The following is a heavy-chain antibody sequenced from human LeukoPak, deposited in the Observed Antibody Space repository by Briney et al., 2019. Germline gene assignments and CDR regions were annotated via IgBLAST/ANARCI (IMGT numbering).Heavy chain of an antibody. CDR3: ARGGDYDILTGYSPFDY. J-gene: IGHJ4*02. CDR1: GFTFSSYW. V-gene: IGHV3-7*04. Sequence: GGSLRLSCAASGFTFSSYWMSWVRQAPGKGLEWVANIKQDGSEKYYVDSVKGRFTISRDNAKNSLYLQMNSLRAEETAVYYCARGGDYDILTGYSPFDYWGQGTLVTVSS. CDR2: IKQDGSEK. D-gene: IGHD3-9*01.